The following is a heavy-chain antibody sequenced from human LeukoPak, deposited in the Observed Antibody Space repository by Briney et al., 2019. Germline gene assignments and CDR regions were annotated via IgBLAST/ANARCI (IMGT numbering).Heavy chain of an antibody. Sequence: PGGSLRLSCTASGFAFSSFAMHWVRQAPGKGLEWVAVISYDGSNKYFADSVKGRFTISRDNSKNTLYLQMNSLRAEDTAVYYCARRLSLYYGMDVWGQGTTVTVSS. V-gene: IGHV3-30-3*01. CDR3: ARRLSLYYGMDV. J-gene: IGHJ6*02. CDR2: ISYDGSNK. D-gene: IGHD3-16*02. CDR1: GFAFSSFA.